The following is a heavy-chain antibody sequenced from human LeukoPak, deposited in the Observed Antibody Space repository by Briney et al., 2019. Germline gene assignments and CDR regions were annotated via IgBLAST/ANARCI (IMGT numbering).Heavy chain of an antibody. D-gene: IGHD2-2*02. CDR1: GFSFSNAW. CDR3: TTEGAIVVVPAAIETTFDY. J-gene: IGHJ4*02. V-gene: IGHV3-15*01. CDR2: IISIADGAPT. Sequence: PRGSLRLSCAPSGFSFSNAWPCWVRPAPREGRGWVGPIISIADGAPTAYAAPVTGRLTISTAASKNSLYMQMNRMKTEGTAVYYCTTEGAIVVVPAAIETTFDYWGQGTLVTVSS.